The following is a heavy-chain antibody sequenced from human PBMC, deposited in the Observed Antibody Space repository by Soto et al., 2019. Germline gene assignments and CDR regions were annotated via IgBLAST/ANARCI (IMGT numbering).Heavy chain of an antibody. D-gene: IGHD3-3*01. J-gene: IGHJ6*02. CDR3: ARAYYDFWSASPEDV. CDR1: GFTFSSFA. CDR2: MSYDGNNQ. V-gene: IGHV3-30-3*01. Sequence: QVQLMESGGGVVQPGRSLRLSCAASGFTFSSFALHWVRQAPGKGLECVAVMSYDGNNQYYADSVKGRFTLSRDNSKNTLYLQMNSLRAEDTAVYYCARAYYDFWSASPEDVWGQGTTVTVSS.